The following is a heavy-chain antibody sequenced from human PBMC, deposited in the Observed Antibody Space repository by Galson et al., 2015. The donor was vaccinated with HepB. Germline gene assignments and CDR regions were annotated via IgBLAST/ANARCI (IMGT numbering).Heavy chain of an antibody. Sequence: SVKVSCKASGGTFSSYAISWVRQAPGQGLEWMGGIIPIFGTANYAQKFQGRVTITADKSTSTAYMELSSLRSEDTAVYYCARPSWELLRIFKGAFDIWGQGTMVTVSS. CDR2: IIPIFGTA. CDR1: GGTFSSYA. V-gene: IGHV1-69*06. CDR3: ARPSWELLRIFKGAFDI. D-gene: IGHD1-26*01. J-gene: IGHJ3*02.